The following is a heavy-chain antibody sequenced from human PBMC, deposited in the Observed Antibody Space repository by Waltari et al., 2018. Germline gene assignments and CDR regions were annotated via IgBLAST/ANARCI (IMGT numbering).Heavy chain of an antibody. CDR1: GGTFSSYA. CDR3: ARLRTTVTTPPPPGVLLTETPMDV. V-gene: IGHV1-69*13. Sequence: QVQLVQSGAEVKKPGSSVKVSCKASGGTFSSYAISWVRQAPGQGLEWMGGIIPSLGTANYEKKFQGRVTITADEATSTAYMELSSRRSEDTAVYYCARLRTTVTTPPPPGVLLTETPMDVWGQGTTVTVSS. J-gene: IGHJ6*02. CDR2: IIPSLGTA. D-gene: IGHD4-17*01.